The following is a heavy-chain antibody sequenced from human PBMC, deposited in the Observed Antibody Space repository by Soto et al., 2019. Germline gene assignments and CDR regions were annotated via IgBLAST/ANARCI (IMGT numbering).Heavy chain of an antibody. CDR3: ARGVVVAAETYYFDY. D-gene: IGHD2-15*01. V-gene: IGHV4-39*01. Sequence: SXTLSLTCTVSGGSISSSSYYWGWIRQPPGKGLEWIGSIYYSGSTYYNPSLKSRVTISVDTSKNQFSLKLSSVTAADTAVYYCARGVVVAAETYYFDYWGQGTLVTVSS. J-gene: IGHJ4*02. CDR2: IYYSGST. CDR1: GGSISSSSYY.